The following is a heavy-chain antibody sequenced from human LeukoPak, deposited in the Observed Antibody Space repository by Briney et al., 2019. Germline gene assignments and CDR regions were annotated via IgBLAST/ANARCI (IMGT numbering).Heavy chain of an antibody. CDR3: ARDSDYSGNGNGDWFDP. D-gene: IGHD4-11*01. Sequence: ASVKVPFKAFGFRFLSFGGSWGRTAPGQGVEWMGGISNYFGVTHYAEKFEDRVTMTVDTSTTTVYMELRSLKYDDTAIYYCARDSDYSGNGNGDWFDPWGQGTVVIVSS. V-gene: IGHV1-18*01. CDR1: GFRFLSFG. CDR2: ISNYFGVT. J-gene: IGHJ5*02.